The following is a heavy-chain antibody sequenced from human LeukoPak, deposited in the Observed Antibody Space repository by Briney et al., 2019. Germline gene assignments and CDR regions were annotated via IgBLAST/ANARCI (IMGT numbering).Heavy chain of an antibody. CDR2: ISAYNGNT. V-gene: IGHV1-18*04. CDR3: ARDHLSIAARPADY. Sequence: ASVKVSCKASGYTFTGYYMHWVRQAPGQGLEWMGWISAYNGNTNYAQKLQGRVTMTTDTSTSTAYMELRSLRSDDTAVYYCARDHLSIAARPADYWGQGTLVTVSS. CDR1: GYTFTGYY. J-gene: IGHJ4*02. D-gene: IGHD6-6*01.